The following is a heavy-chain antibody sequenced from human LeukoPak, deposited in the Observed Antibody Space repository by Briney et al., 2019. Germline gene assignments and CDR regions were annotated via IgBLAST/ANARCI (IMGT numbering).Heavy chain of an antibody. CDR3: ARDEGGSSSPLDY. Sequence: GGSLRLSCAASGFTFSRYAMHWVRQAPGKGLEWVAVISYDGSNKYYADSVKGRFTISRDNSKNTLYLQMNSLRAEDTAVYYCARDEGGSSSPLDYWGQGTLVTVSS. J-gene: IGHJ4*02. CDR2: ISYDGSNK. D-gene: IGHD6-13*01. V-gene: IGHV3-30-3*01. CDR1: GFTFSRYA.